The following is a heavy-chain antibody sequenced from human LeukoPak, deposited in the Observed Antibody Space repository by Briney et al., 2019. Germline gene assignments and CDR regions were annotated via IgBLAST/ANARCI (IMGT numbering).Heavy chain of an antibody. Sequence: PGGSLRLSCAASGFTFSSYWMSWVRQAPGKGLEWVANIKQDGSEKYYVDSVKGRFTISRGNAKNSLYLQMNSLRAEDTAVYYCARGRGPYYFDYWGQGTLVTVSS. CDR2: IKQDGSEK. CDR1: GFTFSSYW. D-gene: IGHD3-10*01. J-gene: IGHJ4*02. V-gene: IGHV3-7*01. CDR3: ARGRGPYYFDY.